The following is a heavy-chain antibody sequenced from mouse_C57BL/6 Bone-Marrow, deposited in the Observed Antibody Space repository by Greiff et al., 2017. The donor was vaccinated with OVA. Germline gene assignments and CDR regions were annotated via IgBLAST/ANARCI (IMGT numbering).Heavy chain of an antibody. CDR1: GYTFTDYN. J-gene: IGHJ3*01. CDR3: ARGDDYDDNAY. Sequence: VHVKQSGPELVKPGASVKMSCKASGYTFTDYNMHWVKQSHGKSLEWIGYINPNNGGTSYNQKFKGKATLTVNKSSSTAYMELRSLTSEDSAVYYCARGDDYDDNAYWGQGTLVTVSA. V-gene: IGHV1-22*01. CDR2: INPNNGGT. D-gene: IGHD2-4*01.